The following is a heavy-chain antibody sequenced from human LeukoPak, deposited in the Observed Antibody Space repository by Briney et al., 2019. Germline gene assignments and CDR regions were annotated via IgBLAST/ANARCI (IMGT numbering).Heavy chain of an antibody. J-gene: IGHJ4*02. CDR1: GFTFSSYG. Sequence: GGSLRLSCAASGFTFSSYGMHWVRQAPGKGLEWVAVISYDGSNKYYADSVKGRFTISRDNSKNTLYLQMNSLRAEDTAVYYCAEGGGYDFWSGYRYFDYWGQGTLVTVSS. D-gene: IGHD3-3*01. CDR3: AEGGGYDFWSGYRYFDY. V-gene: IGHV3-30*18. CDR2: ISYDGSNK.